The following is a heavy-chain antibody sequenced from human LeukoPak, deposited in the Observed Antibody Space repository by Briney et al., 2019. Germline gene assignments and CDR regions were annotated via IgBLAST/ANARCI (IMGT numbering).Heavy chain of an antibody. Sequence: GGSRRLSCAASGFTFSSYWMHWVRQAPAKGMVWVSRINSDGSSTSYADSVKGRFTISRDNAKNTLYLQMNSLRAEDTAVYYCARVYCSGGSCYVFDYWGQGTLVTVSS. CDR1: GFTFSSYW. CDR3: ARVYCSGGSCYVFDY. CDR2: INSDGSST. J-gene: IGHJ4*02. V-gene: IGHV3-74*01. D-gene: IGHD2-15*01.